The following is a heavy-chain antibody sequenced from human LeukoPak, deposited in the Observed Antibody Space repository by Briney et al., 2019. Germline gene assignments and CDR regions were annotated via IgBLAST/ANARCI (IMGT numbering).Heavy chain of an antibody. CDR2: FDPEDGET. J-gene: IGHJ4*02. CDR1: GCTLTELS. D-gene: IGHD3-9*01. CDR3: ATLYDILTGYPYYFDY. Sequence: GASVKVSCTVSGCTLTELSMHWVRQAPGKGLEWMGGFDPEDGETIYAQKFQGRVTMTEDTSTDTAYMELSSLRSEDTAVYYCATLYDILTGYPYYFDYWGQGTLVTVSS. V-gene: IGHV1-24*01.